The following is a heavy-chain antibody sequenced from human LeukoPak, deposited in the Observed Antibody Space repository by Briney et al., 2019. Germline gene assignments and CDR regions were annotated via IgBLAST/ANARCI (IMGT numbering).Heavy chain of an antibody. Sequence: GGSLRLSCAVSGFAFSDYGMHWVRQAPGKGLEWVSSISSSSSYIYYADSVKGRFTISRDNAKNSLYLQMNSLRAEDTAVYYCARINYGGIKIDYWGQGTLVTVSS. J-gene: IGHJ4*02. V-gene: IGHV3-21*01. CDR2: ISSSSSYI. CDR1: GFAFSDYG. CDR3: ARINYGGIKIDY. D-gene: IGHD4-23*01.